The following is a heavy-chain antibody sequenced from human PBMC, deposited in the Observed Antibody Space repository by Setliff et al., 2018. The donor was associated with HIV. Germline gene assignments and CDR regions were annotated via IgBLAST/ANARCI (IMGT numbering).Heavy chain of an antibody. CDR1: GYTFTGYY. Sequence: GASVKVSCKASGYTFTGYYMHWVRQAPGQGLEWMGWINPNSGGTNSAQKFQGRVTMTRDTSISTAYMELSRLRSDDTAVYFCARNWGDYGDYLGWFDPWGQGTLVTVSS. D-gene: IGHD4-17*01. CDR2: INPNSGGT. V-gene: IGHV1-2*02. J-gene: IGHJ5*02. CDR3: ARNWGDYGDYLGWFDP.